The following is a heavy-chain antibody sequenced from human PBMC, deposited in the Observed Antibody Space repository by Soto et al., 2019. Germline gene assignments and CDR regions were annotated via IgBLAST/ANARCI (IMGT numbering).Heavy chain of an antibody. CDR1: GGTFSSYA. J-gene: IGHJ4*02. V-gene: IGHV1-69*01. CDR2: IIPIFGTA. Sequence: QVQLVQSGAEVKKPGSSVKVSCKASGGTFSSYAISWVRQAPGQGLEWMGGIIPIFGTANYAQKLQGRVTITADESTSTAYMELSSLRSEDTGVYYCARVGDWNDGQAYWGQGTLVTVSS. CDR3: ARVGDWNDGQAY. D-gene: IGHD1-1*01.